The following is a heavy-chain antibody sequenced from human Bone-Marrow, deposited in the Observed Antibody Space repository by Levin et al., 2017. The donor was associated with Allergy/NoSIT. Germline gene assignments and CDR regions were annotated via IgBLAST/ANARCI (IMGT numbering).Heavy chain of an antibody. CDR1: GFTFSIYW. Sequence: GGSLRLSCAASGFTFSIYWMSWVRQAPGKGLEWVANIKQDGSDKKSVDSVKGRFTISRDNGKNSLFLQMDNLRVEDTAVYYCARVAKVTTTGVGIEFDYWGQGTLVTVSS. CDR2: IKQDGSDK. V-gene: IGHV3-7*01. CDR3: ARVAKVTTTGVGIEFDY. J-gene: IGHJ4*02. D-gene: IGHD4-17*01.